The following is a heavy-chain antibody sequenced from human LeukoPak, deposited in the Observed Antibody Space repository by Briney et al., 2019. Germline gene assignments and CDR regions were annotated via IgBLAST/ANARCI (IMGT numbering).Heavy chain of an antibody. J-gene: IGHJ4*02. CDR3: AKEGGDFWSGYYFDY. CDR1: GFMFSSYW. D-gene: IGHD3-3*01. CDR2: IQQDGGEK. Sequence: GGSLRLSCAASGFMFSSYWMSWVRQAPGKGLEWVANIQQDGGEKNYVDSVKGRFTISRDNAKNALFLQMNSLRAEDTALYYCAKEGGDFWSGYYFDYWGQGTLVTVSS. V-gene: IGHV3-7*03.